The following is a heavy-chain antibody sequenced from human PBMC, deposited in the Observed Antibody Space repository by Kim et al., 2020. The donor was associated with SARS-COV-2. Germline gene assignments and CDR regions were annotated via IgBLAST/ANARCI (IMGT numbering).Heavy chain of an antibody. V-gene: IGHV3-72*01. D-gene: IGHD1-26*01. J-gene: IGHJ4*02. CDR1: GFTFSDHY. Sequence: GGSLRLSCAASGFTFSDHYMDWVRQAPGKGLEWVGRTRNKANSYTTEYAASVKGRFTISRDDSKNSLYLQMNSLKTEDTAVYYCARAGSYHADYYFDYWGQGTLVTVSS. CDR2: TRNKANSYTT. CDR3: ARAGSYHADYYFDY.